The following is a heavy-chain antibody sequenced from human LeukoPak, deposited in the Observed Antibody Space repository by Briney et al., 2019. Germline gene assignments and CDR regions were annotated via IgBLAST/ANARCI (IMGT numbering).Heavy chain of an antibody. CDR2: IYTSGRT. D-gene: IGHD3-16*02. V-gene: IGHV4-61*02. J-gene: IGHJ4*02. CDR3: ARARVISASFDD. Sequence: PSQTLSLTCTVSGGSITFGSYYWTWIRQPPGKGLEWTGRIYTSGRTFYNPSLKSRVTISMDTSMNQFSLRLNSVTAADTAVYYCARARVISASFDDWGQGALVTVSS. CDR1: GGSITFGSYY.